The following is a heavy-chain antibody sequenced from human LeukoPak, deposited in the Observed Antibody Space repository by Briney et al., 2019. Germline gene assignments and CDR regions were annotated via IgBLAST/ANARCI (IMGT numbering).Heavy chain of an antibody. D-gene: IGHD6-13*01. CDR3: ARSLVHSRYYYYYGMDV. V-gene: IGHV1-2*02. CDR1: GYTFTGYY. CDR2: INPNSGGT. Sequence: ASVKVSCKASGYTFTGYYMHWVRQAPGQGLEWMGWINPNSGGTNYAQKFQGRVTMTRDTSISTAYMELSRLRSDDTAVYYCARSLVHSRYYYYYGMDVWGQGTTVTVSS. J-gene: IGHJ6*02.